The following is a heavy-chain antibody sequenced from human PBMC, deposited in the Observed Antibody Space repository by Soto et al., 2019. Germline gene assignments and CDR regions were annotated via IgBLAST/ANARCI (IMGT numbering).Heavy chain of an antibody. CDR2: NLHTGHT. D-gene: IGHD2-15*01. CDR1: GDSFSSSNW. CDR3: GRSRRRVDGKWYVDY. Sequence: QVQLQESGPGLVKPSGTLSLSCGVSGDSFSSSNWWTWIRQPPGKGLEWIGGNLHTGHTDLSPSRRSRITISIDTSKKEFSLKMTSVTAADPSVYYCGRSRRRVDGKWYVDYWGPGALVIVAS. J-gene: IGHJ4*02. V-gene: IGHV4-4*02.